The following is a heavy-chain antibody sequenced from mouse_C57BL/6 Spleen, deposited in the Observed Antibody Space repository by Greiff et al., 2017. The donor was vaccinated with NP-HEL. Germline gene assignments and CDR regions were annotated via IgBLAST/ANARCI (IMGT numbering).Heavy chain of an antibody. CDR3: ASHSSGHRGMDY. V-gene: IGHV1-69*01. Sequence: QVQLQQPGAELVMPGASVKLSCKASGYTFTSYWMHWVKQRPGQGLEWIGEIDPSDSYTNYNQKFKGKSTLTVDKSSSTAYMQLSSLTSEDSAVYYCASHSSGHRGMDYWGQGTSVTVSS. D-gene: IGHD3-2*02. CDR2: IDPSDSYT. CDR1: GYTFTSYW. J-gene: IGHJ4*01.